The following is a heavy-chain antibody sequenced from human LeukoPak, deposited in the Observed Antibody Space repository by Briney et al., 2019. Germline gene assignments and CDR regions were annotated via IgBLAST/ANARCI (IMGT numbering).Heavy chain of an antibody. J-gene: IGHJ6*02. CDR1: GFTFSSYG. CDR2: ISYDGSNK. CDR3: ARDENGMDV. Sequence: GRSLRLSCAASGFTFSSYGMHWVRQAPGKGLEWVAVISYDGSNKYYADSVKGRFTISRDNSKTTLYLQMNSLRAEDTAVYYCARDENGMDVWGQGTTVTVSS. V-gene: IGHV3-30*03.